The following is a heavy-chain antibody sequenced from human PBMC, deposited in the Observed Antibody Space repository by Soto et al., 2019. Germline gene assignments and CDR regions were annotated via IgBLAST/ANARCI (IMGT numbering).Heavy chain of an antibody. CDR3: ARAGGTTVTGLWHFDS. Sequence: QVQLVASGGGLVQPGGSLRLSCAASGFTFNTYSMHWVRQPPGKGLEWLAAIWYDGTQKYYADSVKGRFIISRDNSKKTLYLEMNSLRAEDTAVYYCARAGGTTVTGLWHFDSWGQGTLVTVSS. CDR1: GFTFNTYS. J-gene: IGHJ4*02. V-gene: IGHV3-33*08. CDR2: IWYDGTQK. D-gene: IGHD4-17*01.